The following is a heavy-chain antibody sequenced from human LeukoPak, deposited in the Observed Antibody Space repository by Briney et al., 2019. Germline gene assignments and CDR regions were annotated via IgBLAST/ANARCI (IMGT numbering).Heavy chain of an antibody. J-gene: IGHJ4*02. V-gene: IGHV3-30*02. CDR2: IRYDENNK. CDR3: AKPRKYCSSTSCYTHFDY. D-gene: IGHD2-2*02. Sequence: GGSLRLSCAASGFTFSSYGMHWVRQAPGKGLEWVAFIRYDENNKYYANSVKGRFTISRDNSKNTLYLQMNSLRAEDTAVYYCAKPRKYCSSTSCYTHFDYWGQGTLVTVSS. CDR1: GFTFSSYG.